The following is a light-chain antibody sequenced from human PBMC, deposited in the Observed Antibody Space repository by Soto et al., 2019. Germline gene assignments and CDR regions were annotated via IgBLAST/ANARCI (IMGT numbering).Light chain of an antibody. CDR1: QGISTW. V-gene: IGKV1-5*01. CDR2: DAS. Sequence: DLQMTQSPSTLSASVGDRVTITCRASQGISTWLAWYQQKPGKAPKLLIFDASSLGSGVPSRFSGSGSGTEFTLTISGLQPDDVATYHCQQYNTDSYTFGQGTKLEI. J-gene: IGKJ2*01. CDR3: QQYNTDSYT.